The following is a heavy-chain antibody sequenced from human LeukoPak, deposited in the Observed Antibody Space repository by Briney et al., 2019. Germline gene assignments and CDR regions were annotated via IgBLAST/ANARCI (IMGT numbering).Heavy chain of an antibody. V-gene: IGHV4-34*01. CDR3: ARSEPNTGYYYYYYMDV. CDR1: GFTLSSYE. CDR2: INHSGST. Sequence: PGGSLRLSCAASGFTLSSYEMNWVRQPPGKGLEWIGEINHSGSTNYNPSLKSRVTISVDTSKNQFSLKLSSVTAADTAVYYCARSEPNTGYYYYYYMDVWGKGTTVTVSS. J-gene: IGHJ6*03. D-gene: IGHD1-14*01.